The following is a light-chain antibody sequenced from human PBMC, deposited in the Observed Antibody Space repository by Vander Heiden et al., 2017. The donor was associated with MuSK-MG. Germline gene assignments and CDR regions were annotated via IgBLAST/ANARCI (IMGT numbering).Light chain of an antibody. CDR1: SSDVGGYNY. Sequence: QSALTQPRAVSASPGQSVTISCPGTSSDVGGYNYVPWFHQHQGEAPKLMIYDVSKRPSGGPDRFSGSKSDNTASLTISGLQAEDEADYYCCSYAGSYTLVFGGGTQPTVL. CDR2: DVS. J-gene: IGLJ2*01. CDR3: CSYAGSYTLV. V-gene: IGLV2-11*01.